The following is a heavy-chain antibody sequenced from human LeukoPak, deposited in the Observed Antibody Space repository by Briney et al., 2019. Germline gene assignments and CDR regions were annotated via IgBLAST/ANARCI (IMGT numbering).Heavy chain of an antibody. V-gene: IGHV3-15*01. D-gene: IGHD1-1*01. CDR2: IKSITDGGTT. CDR3: TTGKDFYNYYFYYYMDV. J-gene: IGHJ6*03. CDR1: GFTFSDAW. Sequence: PGGSLRLSCAASGFTFSDAWMIWVRQAPGKGLEWVGHIKSITDGGTTDFAAPVKGRFTISRDDLKNTLYLQMNSLKTEDTAVYFCTTGKDFYNYYFYYYMDVWGKGTTVTVSS.